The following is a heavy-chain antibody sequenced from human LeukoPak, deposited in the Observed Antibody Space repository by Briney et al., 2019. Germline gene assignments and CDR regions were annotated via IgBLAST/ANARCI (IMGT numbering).Heavy chain of an antibody. V-gene: IGHV3-30*18. Sequence: GGSLRLSCAASGFTFSNYGMHWVRQAPGKGLEWMAVMSLDGNNKNYADSVKGRFTISRDNSKNTLFPQMNSLRAEDTAVYYCAKGEGITGTATPDYWGQGTLLTVSS. CDR2: MSLDGNNK. D-gene: IGHD1-20*01. J-gene: IGHJ4*02. CDR1: GFTFSNYG. CDR3: AKGEGITGTATPDY.